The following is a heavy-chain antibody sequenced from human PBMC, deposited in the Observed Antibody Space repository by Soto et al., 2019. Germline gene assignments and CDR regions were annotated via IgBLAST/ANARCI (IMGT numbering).Heavy chain of an antibody. CDR3: ARLNDYGGYLSWFDP. CDR2: IKQDGSEK. V-gene: IGHV3-7*01. J-gene: IGHJ5*02. D-gene: IGHD4-17*01. CDR1: GLTLSSYW. Sequence: GGSLRLSCAVSGLTLSSYWMSWVRQAPGKGLEWVANIKQDGSEKHYVDSVKGRFTISRDNAKNSLYLQMNSLRAEDTAVYYCARLNDYGGYLSWFDPWGQGTLVTVSS.